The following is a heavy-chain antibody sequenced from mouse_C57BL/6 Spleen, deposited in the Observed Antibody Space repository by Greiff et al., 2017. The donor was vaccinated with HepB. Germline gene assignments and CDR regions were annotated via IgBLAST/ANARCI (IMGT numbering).Heavy chain of an antibody. Sequence: VKQRPGQGLEWIGDIYPGSGSTNYNEKFKSKATLTVDTSSSTAYMQLSSLTSEDSAVYYCARGLRWEDYWGQGTSVTVSS. CDR3: ARGLRWEDY. CDR2: IYPGSGST. V-gene: IGHV1-55*01. D-gene: IGHD1-1*01. J-gene: IGHJ4*01.